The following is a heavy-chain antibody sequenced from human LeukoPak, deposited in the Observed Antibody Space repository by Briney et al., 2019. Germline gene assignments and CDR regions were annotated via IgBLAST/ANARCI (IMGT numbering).Heavy chain of an antibody. Sequence: TGGSLRLSCVASGFAFTTYGMMWVRQAPGKGLVWVSYINNDGRSTTYADSVKGRFTISRDNAKNSLYLQMNSLRAEDTAVYYCARDQPSSGYSSDWGLGTLVTVSS. CDR2: INNDGRST. J-gene: IGHJ4*02. D-gene: IGHD5-18*01. CDR1: GFAFTTYG. V-gene: IGHV3-74*01. CDR3: ARDQPSSGYSSD.